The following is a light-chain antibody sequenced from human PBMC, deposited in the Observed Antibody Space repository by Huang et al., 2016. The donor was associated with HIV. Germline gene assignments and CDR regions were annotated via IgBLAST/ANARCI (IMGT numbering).Light chain of an antibody. CDR3: QHYNDWPRT. CDR1: QSLSGN. J-gene: IGKJ2*01. V-gene: IGKV3D-15*01. CDR2: DTS. Sequence: EIVMTQSPATLSVSPGETVALSCRASQSLSGNLAWYQHKPGQTPRLLLYDTSIRAAGVPGRFSGSGSGSEFTLTISSLLSEDSAVYYCQHYNDWPRTFGQGTKLEIK.